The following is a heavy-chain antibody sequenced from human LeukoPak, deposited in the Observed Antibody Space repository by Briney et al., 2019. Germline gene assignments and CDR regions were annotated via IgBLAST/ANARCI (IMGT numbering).Heavy chain of an antibody. V-gene: IGHV3-30*04. J-gene: IGHJ4*02. D-gene: IGHD1-1*01. Sequence: GRSLRLSCAASGFTFSSYAMHWVRQAPGKGLEWVAVISYNGSNKYYADSVKGRFTISRDNSKNTLYLQMNSLRAEDTAVYYCARDPLGTRPGFDYWGQGTLVTVSS. CDR1: GFTFSSYA. CDR3: ARDPLGTRPGFDY. CDR2: ISYNGSNK.